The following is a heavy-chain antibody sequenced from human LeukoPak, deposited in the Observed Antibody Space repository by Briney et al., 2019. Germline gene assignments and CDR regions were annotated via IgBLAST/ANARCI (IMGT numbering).Heavy chain of an antibody. Sequence: GGSLRLSCVASGFTFKNAWMSWVRQAPGKGLEWVGRIRSKSDGGTADYAEPVKGRFTISREDSKNTLYLQINSLKTEDTGMYYCTTITDYWGQGTLVTVSS. V-gene: IGHV3-15*01. CDR3: TTITDY. CDR2: IRSKSDGGTA. J-gene: IGHJ4*02. CDR1: GFTFKNAW.